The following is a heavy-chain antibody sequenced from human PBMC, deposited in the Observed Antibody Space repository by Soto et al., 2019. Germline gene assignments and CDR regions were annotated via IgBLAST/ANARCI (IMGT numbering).Heavy chain of an antibody. CDR1: GGSISSNYYY. Sequence: SETLSLTCTVSGGSISSNYYYWGWIRQPPGKGLEWIGSIYYSGSTYYNPSFKSRVTISVDTSKNQFSLKLSSVTAADTAVYYCARPSGSYLYYFDYWGQGTLVTVSS. J-gene: IGHJ4*02. CDR3: ARPSGSYLYYFDY. CDR2: IYYSGST. V-gene: IGHV4-39*01. D-gene: IGHD1-26*01.